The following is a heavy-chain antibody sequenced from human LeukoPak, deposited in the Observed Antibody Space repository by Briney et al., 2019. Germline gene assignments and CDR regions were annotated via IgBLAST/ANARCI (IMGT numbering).Heavy chain of an antibody. D-gene: IGHD1-1*01. Sequence: GASVKVSCKTSGYTFPTYGITWVRQAPGQGLEWMGWISAYNGNTNLAQNLRGRVTLTTNRSMTTAYMELTSLTSDDTAIYYCAREACAHCTIDYWGRGTLVTVSS. V-gene: IGHV1-18*01. CDR2: ISAYNGNT. J-gene: IGHJ4*02. CDR1: GYTFPTYG. CDR3: AREACAHCTIDY.